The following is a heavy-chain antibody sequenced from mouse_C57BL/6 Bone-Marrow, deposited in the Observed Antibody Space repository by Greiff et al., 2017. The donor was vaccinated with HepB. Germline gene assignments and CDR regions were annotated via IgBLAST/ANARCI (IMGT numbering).Heavy chain of an antibody. Sequence: QVQLQQPGAELVKPGASVKLSCKASGYTFTSYWMHWVKQRPGQGLEWIGMIHPNSGSTNYNEKFKSKATLTVDKSSSTAYMQLSSLTSEDSAVYYCARNYYGSSYAMDYWGHGTSVTVSS. J-gene: IGHJ4*01. D-gene: IGHD1-1*01. V-gene: IGHV1-64*01. CDR2: IHPNSGST. CDR1: GYTFTSYW. CDR3: ARNYYGSSYAMDY.